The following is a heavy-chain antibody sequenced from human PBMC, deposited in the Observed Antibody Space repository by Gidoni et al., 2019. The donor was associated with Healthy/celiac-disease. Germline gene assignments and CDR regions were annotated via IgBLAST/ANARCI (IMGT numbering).Heavy chain of an antibody. V-gene: IGHV1-3*01. CDR1: GYTFTSYA. CDR3: ARPGSASGWLGNFDY. J-gene: IGHJ4*02. D-gene: IGHD6-19*01. Sequence: QVQLVQSGAEVKKPGASVKVSCKASGYTFTSYAMHWVRQAPGQRLEWMGWINAGNGNTKYSQKFQGRVTITRDTSASTAYMELSSLRSEDTAVYYCARPGSASGWLGNFDYWGQGTLVTVSS. CDR2: INAGNGNT.